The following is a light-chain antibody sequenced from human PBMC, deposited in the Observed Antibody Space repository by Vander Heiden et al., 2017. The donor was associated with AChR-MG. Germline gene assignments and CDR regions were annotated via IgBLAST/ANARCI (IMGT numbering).Light chain of an antibody. V-gene: IGLV2-14*03. J-gene: IGLJ3*02. CDR2: DVT. Sequence: SITISCTGTSSAVGRYNYVPWFQQHPGKAPQLIIYDVTKRPSGVSYRFSGSKSGNTASLTVSGLQAEDEADYYCNSYTSSNTLVFGGGTKLTVL. CDR3: NSYTSSNTLV. CDR1: SSAVGRYNY.